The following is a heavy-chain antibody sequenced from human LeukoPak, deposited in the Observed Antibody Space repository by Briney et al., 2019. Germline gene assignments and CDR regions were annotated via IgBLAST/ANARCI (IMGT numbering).Heavy chain of an antibody. D-gene: IGHD2-21*01. V-gene: IGHV3-7*01. CDR3: ARPRGCGTSRCNNFDY. CDR2: MDENGNEI. Sequence: GGSLRLSCAVSGFIFSDFSMSWVRQAPGKGLKWVAKMDENGNEIFYVDSVKGRFTISRDNAKNSLYLQMNRLRADDTAVYYCARPRGCGTSRCNNFDYWGQGTLVTVSS. CDR1: GFIFSDFS. J-gene: IGHJ4*02.